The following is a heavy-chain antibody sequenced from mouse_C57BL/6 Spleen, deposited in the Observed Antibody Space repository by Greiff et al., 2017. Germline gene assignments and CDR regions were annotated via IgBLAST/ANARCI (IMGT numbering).Heavy chain of an antibody. CDR1: GYSFTGYY. CDR2: INPSTGGT. J-gene: IGHJ2*01. V-gene: IGHV1-42*01. Sequence: EVQLKESGPELVKPGASVKISCKASGYSFTGYYMNWVKQSPEKSLEWIGEINPSTGGTTYNQKFKAKATLTVDKSSSTAYMQLKSLTSEDSAVYYCARRLTGTGYFDYWGQGTTLTVSS. CDR3: ARRLTGTGYFDY. D-gene: IGHD4-1*01.